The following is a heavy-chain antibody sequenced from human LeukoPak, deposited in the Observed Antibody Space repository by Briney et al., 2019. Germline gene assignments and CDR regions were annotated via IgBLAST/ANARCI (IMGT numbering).Heavy chain of an antibody. CDR1: GFTFSNHA. V-gene: IGHV3-23*01. CDR3: AKDQGSHRESDY. CDR2: IGGSGDSI. D-gene: IGHD3-16*02. Sequence: GGSLRLSCAASGFTFSNHAMNWVRQAPGKGLEWVSKIGGSGDSIYYADSVKGRFTISRDNSKNTLYLQMNSLRVEDTAIYYCAKDQGSHRESDYWGQGTLVTVSS. J-gene: IGHJ4*02.